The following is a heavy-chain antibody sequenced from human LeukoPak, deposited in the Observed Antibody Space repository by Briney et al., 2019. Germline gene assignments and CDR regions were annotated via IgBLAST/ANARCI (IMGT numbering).Heavy chain of an antibody. D-gene: IGHD2-2*01. Sequence: GASVKVSCKASGYTFTSYYMHWVRQAPGQGLEWMGIINPSGGSTSYAQKFQGRVTMTRDTSTSTVYMELSSLRSEDTAVYYCAREQPAAIRRGGFDYWGQGTLVTVSS. V-gene: IGHV1-46*01. J-gene: IGHJ4*02. CDR2: INPSGGST. CDR3: AREQPAAIRRGGFDY. CDR1: GYTFTSYY.